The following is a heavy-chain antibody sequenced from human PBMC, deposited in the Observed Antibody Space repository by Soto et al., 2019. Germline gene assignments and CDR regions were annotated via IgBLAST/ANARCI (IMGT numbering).Heavy chain of an antibody. V-gene: IGHV4-31*03. Sequence: SETLSLTCTVSGGSISSGGYYWSWIRQHPGKGLEWIGYIYYSGSTYYNPSLKSRVTISVDTSKNQFSLKLSSVTAADTAVYYCARAWFGEGHYYYYGMDVWGQGTTVTVSS. D-gene: IGHD3-10*01. CDR3: ARAWFGEGHYYYYGMDV. CDR1: GGSISSGGYY. J-gene: IGHJ6*02. CDR2: IYYSGST.